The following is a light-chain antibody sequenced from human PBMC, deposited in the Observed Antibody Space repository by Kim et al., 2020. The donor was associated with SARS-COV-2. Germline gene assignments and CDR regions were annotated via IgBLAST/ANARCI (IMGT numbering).Light chain of an antibody. J-gene: IGKJ2*03. V-gene: IGKV3-15*01. CDR3: QQYNSWPLYS. CDR2: GAS. Sequence: EVVMTQSPATLSVSPGERATLSCRASQSVSSNLAWYQQKPGQAPRLLIYGASTRAPGIAARFSGSGSGTEFTLTISSLQSEDFTVYYCQQYNSWPLYSFGQGTKLEI. CDR1: QSVSSN.